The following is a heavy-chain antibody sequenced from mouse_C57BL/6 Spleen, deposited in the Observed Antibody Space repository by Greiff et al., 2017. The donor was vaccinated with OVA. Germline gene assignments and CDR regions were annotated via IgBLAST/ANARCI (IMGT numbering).Heavy chain of an antibody. J-gene: IGHJ4*01. CDR1: GFTFSSDG. D-gene: IGHD4-1*01. V-gene: IGHV5-6*01. CDR3: TRQLGGGSSAMDY. Sequence: EVMLVESGGDLVKPGGSLKLPCAVSGFTFSSDGMSWVRQTPDKRLEWVATISSGGSYTYYPDRVKGRFTISSDNTKNTLYLQMSSLKSKDTAMDYCTRQLGGGSSAMDYWRQGTSVTVSS. CDR2: ISSGGSYT.